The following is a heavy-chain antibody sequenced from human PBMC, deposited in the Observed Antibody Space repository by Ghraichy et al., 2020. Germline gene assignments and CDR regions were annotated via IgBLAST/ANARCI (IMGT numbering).Heavy chain of an antibody. CDR3: ARGRPPWVRLELHSRRYYMDV. CDR2: INHSGST. D-gene: IGHD1-7*01. J-gene: IGHJ6*03. Sequence: SETLSLTCAVYGGSFSGYYWSWIRQPPGKGLEWIGEINHSGSTNYNPSLKSRVTISVDTSKNQFSLKLSSVTAADTAVYYCARGRPPWVRLELHSRRYYMDVWGKGTTVTVSS. CDR1: GGSFSGYY. V-gene: IGHV4-34*01.